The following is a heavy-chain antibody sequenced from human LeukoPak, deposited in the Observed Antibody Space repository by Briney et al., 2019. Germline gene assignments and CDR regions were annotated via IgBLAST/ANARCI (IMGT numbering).Heavy chain of an antibody. J-gene: IGHJ6*03. CDR2: INHSGST. CDR1: GGSFSGYY. D-gene: IGHD1-26*01. CDR3: ARMEGKWELLYYYYYMDV. V-gene: IGHV4-34*01. Sequence: SETLSLTCAVYGGSFSGYYWSWIRQPPGMGLEWIGEINHSGSTNYNPSLKSRVTISVDTSKNQFSLKLSSVPAADTAVYYCARMEGKWELLYYYYYMDVWGKGTTVTVSS.